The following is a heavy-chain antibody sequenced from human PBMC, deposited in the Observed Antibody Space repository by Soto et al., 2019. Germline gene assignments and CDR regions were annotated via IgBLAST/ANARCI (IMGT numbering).Heavy chain of an antibody. V-gene: IGHV1-69*01. J-gene: IGHJ5*02. CDR1: GGTFSSYA. CDR2: IIPIFGTA. D-gene: IGHD1-26*01. Sequence: QVQLVQSGAEVKKPGSSVKVSCKASGGTFSSYAISWVRQAPGQGLEWMGGIIPIFGTANYAQKFQGRVTITADESTSTAYMELSSLRSEDTAVYYCASCVPIVGATNGWFDTWGQGTLVTVSS. CDR3: ASCVPIVGATNGWFDT.